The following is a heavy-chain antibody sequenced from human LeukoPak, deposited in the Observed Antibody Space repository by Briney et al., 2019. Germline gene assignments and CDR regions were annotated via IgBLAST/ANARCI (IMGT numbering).Heavy chain of an antibody. CDR3: ARDISPYIAVAGNNWFDP. Sequence: GESLKISCKGSGYSFTSYWIGWVRQMPGKGLEWMGIIYPGDSDTRYSPSLQGQVTISADKSISTAYLQWSSLKASDTAMYYCARDISPYIAVAGNNWFDPWGQGTLVTVSS. CDR1: GYSFTSYW. D-gene: IGHD6-19*01. J-gene: IGHJ5*02. V-gene: IGHV5-51*01. CDR2: IYPGDSDT.